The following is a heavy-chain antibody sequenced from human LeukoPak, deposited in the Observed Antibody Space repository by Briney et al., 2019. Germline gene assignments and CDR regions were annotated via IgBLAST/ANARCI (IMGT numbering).Heavy chain of an antibody. J-gene: IGHJ6*02. CDR3: TRGRELPVPDYYYGMDV. D-gene: IGHD1-26*01. CDR2: ISYDGSNK. Sequence: GRSLRLSCAASGFTFSSYAMHWVRQAPGKGLEWVAVISYDGSNKYYADSVKGRFTISRDNSKNTLYLQMNSLKTEDTAVYYCTRGRELPVPDYYYGMDVWGQGTTVTVSS. CDR1: GFTFSSYA. V-gene: IGHV3-30-3*01.